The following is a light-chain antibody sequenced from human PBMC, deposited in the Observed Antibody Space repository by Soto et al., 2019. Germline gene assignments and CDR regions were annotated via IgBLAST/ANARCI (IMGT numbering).Light chain of an antibody. V-gene: IGLV2-14*01. CDR1: SSDVGGYNY. CDR3: SSYTSSSTYV. J-gene: IGLJ1*01. CDR2: DVS. Sequence: QSALTQPASVSGSPGQSITIACTGTSSDVGGYNYVSWYQKYPGKAPRLVISDVSNRPSGVSNRFSGSKSGNSASLTISGLQAEDEADYYCSSYTSSSTYVFGTGTKLTVL.